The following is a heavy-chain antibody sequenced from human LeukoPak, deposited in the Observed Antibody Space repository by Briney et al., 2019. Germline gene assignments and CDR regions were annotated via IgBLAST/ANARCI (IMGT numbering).Heavy chain of an antibody. Sequence: PGRSLRLSCAASGFTFSSYGMHWVRQAPGKGLEWVAFIRYDGSNKYYADSVKGRFTISRDNSKNTLYLQMNSLRAEDTAVYYCAKDPWIQLWSYFDYWGQGTLVTVSS. J-gene: IGHJ4*02. CDR2: IRYDGSNK. CDR1: GFTFSSYG. CDR3: AKDPWIQLWSYFDY. V-gene: IGHV3-30*02. D-gene: IGHD5-18*01.